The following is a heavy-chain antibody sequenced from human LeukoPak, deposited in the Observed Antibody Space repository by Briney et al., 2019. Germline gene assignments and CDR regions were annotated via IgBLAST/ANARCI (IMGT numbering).Heavy chain of an antibody. D-gene: IGHD1-26*01. CDR3: AKADRGVGATRSAFDI. Sequence: GGSLRLSCAASGFTFSSYAMSWVRQAPGKGLEWVSAISGSGGSTYYADSVKGRFTISRDNSKNTLYLQMNSLRAEDTAVYYCAKADRGVGATRSAFDIWGQGTMVTVSS. CDR1: GFTFSSYA. J-gene: IGHJ3*02. V-gene: IGHV3-23*01. CDR2: ISGSGGST.